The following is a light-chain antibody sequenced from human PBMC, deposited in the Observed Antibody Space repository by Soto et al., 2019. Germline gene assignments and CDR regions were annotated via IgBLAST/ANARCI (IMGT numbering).Light chain of an antibody. V-gene: IGKV3-20*01. J-gene: IGKJ5*01. CDR1: QSVSSSY. Sequence: EVVWTQSPGTLSLSPGERAILSCRASQSVSSSYLAWYQQKPGQAPRLLIYGASTRATGIPDRFSGSGSGTDFTLTISRLEPEDFAVYYCQQYSSSPPITFGQRRRLEI. CDR3: QQYSSSPPIT. CDR2: GAS.